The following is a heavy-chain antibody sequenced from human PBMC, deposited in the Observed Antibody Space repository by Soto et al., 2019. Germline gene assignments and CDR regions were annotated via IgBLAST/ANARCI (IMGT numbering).Heavy chain of an antibody. CDR1: GFTFSDYY. V-gene: IGHV3-11*06. D-gene: IGHD4-17*01. CDR2: ISSSSGYT. Sequence: GGSLRLSCAASGFTFSDYYMSWIRQAPGKGLEWVSYISSSSGYTNYTDSVKGRFTISRDNAKNSLYLQMNSLRAEDTAVYYCAKEYGRLDYWGQGTLVTVSS. CDR3: AKEYGRLDY. J-gene: IGHJ4*02.